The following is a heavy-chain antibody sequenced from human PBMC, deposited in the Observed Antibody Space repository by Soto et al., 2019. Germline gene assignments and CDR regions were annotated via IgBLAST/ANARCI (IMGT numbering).Heavy chain of an antibody. V-gene: IGHV4-34*01. D-gene: IGHD1-7*01. CDR3: GRSDNRNSLYGVDV. Sequence: SETLSLTCAVNGGSLSGYYWSWIRQSPGKGLEWIGEINHRGSSDYNPSLKSRVTLSIDASMNHVTLELTSVTAADTAVYYCGRSDNRNSLYGVDVWGQVTAVTVSS. J-gene: IGHJ6*02. CDR2: INHRGSS. CDR1: GGSLSGYY.